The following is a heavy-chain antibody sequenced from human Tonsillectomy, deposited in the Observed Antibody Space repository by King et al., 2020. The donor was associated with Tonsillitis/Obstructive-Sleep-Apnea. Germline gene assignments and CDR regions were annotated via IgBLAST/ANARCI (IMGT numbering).Heavy chain of an antibody. CDR2: IFSSGTT. CDR3: ARDLGVSNLTWFDP. Sequence: VQLQESGPGLVKPSETLSLSCTVSSGSISNYYWSWIRQPAGKGLEWIGRIFSSGTTNYNPSLKSRVTMSVDTSKNQFSLKLSSVTAADTAVYFCARDLGVSNLTWFDPWGQGTLVTVSS. J-gene: IGHJ5*02. CDR1: SGSISNYY. V-gene: IGHV4-4*07.